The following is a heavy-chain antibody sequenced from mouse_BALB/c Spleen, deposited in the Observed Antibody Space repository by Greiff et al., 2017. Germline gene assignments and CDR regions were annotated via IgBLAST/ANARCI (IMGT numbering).Heavy chain of an antibody. D-gene: IGHD2-1*01. CDR3: ARSVYYGPFYAMDY. J-gene: IGHJ4*01. CDR1: GFTFSSFG. V-gene: IGHV5-17*02. CDR2: ISSGSSTI. Sequence: EVKLVESGGGLVQPGGSRKLSCAASGFTFSSFGMHWVRQAPEKGLEWVAYISSGSSTIYYADTVKGRFTISRDNPKNTLFLQMTSLRSEDTAMYYCARSVYYGPFYAMDYWGQGTSVTVSS.